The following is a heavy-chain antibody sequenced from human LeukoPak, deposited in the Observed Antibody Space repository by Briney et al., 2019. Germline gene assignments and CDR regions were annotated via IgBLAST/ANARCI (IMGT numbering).Heavy chain of an antibody. CDR3: ARSYGGNPDY. J-gene: IGHJ4*02. CDR1: GDSISTYY. V-gene: IGHV4-59*08. CDR2: IYYTGST. Sequence: SETLSLTCTVSGDSISTYYWSWIRQPPGKGLEWIGYIYYTGSTNYNPSLKSRVTISVDTSKDQFSLKLSSVTAADTAVYYCARSYGGNPDYWGQGTLVTVSS. D-gene: IGHD4-23*01.